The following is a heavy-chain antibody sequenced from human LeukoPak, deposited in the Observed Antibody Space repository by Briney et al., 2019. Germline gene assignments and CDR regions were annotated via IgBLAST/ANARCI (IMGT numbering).Heavy chain of an antibody. CDR1: GFTFSNYA. Sequence: GGSLRLSCAASGFTFSNYAMGWVRQAPGKGLEWVSGITGSGGSTYYADSVKGRFTISRDKSKNTLYMQMNSLRAEDTAVYHCAKTLGGNIRDAFDIWGQGTMVTVSS. V-gene: IGHV3-23*01. J-gene: IGHJ3*02. CDR2: ITGSGGST. D-gene: IGHD4-23*01. CDR3: AKTLGGNIRDAFDI.